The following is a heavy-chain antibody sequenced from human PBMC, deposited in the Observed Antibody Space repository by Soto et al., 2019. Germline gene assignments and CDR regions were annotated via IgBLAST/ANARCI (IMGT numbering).Heavy chain of an antibody. J-gene: IGHJ4*02. Sequence: QVQLVQSGAEVKKPGASVKVSCKASGYTFTGYYMHWVRQAPGQGLEWMGWINPNSGDTNYAQKFQGRVTMTRDTSISTAYMELSRLRSDDTAVYYCARVWTASDYWGQGTLVTVSS. CDR2: INPNSGDT. V-gene: IGHV1-2*02. CDR1: GYTFTGYY. D-gene: IGHD2-21*01. CDR3: ARVWTASDY.